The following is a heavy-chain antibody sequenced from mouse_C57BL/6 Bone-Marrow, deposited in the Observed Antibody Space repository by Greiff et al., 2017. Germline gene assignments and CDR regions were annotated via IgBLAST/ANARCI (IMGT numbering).Heavy chain of an antibody. Sequence: EVMLVESGGGLVQPGGSMKLSCAASGFTFSDAWMDWVRQSPEKGLEWVAEIRNKANNHATYYAESVKGRFTISRDDSKSSVYLQMNSLRAEDTGIYYCTRDGNYGWFAYWGQGTLVTVSA. D-gene: IGHD2-1*01. J-gene: IGHJ3*01. V-gene: IGHV6-6*01. CDR1: GFTFSDAW. CDR3: TRDGNYGWFAY. CDR2: IRNKANNHAT.